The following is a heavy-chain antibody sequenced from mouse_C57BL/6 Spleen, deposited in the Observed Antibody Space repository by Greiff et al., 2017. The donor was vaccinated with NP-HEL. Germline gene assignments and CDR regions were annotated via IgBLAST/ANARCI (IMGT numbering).Heavy chain of an antibody. D-gene: IGHD1-3*01. V-gene: IGHV5-4*01. CDR3: ARDRLSAMDY. Sequence: EVNVVESGGGLVKPGGSLKLSCAASGFTFSSYAMSWVRQTPEKRLEWVATISDGGSYTYYPDNVKGRFTISRDNAKNNLYLQMSHLKSEDTAMYYCARDRLSAMDYWGQGTSVTVSS. J-gene: IGHJ4*01. CDR1: GFTFSSYA. CDR2: ISDGGSYT.